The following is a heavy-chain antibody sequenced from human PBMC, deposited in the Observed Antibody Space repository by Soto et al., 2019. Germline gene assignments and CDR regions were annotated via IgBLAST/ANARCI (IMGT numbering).Heavy chain of an antibody. J-gene: IGHJ6*02. CDR2: IYTSGST. CDR1: GGSISSYY. D-gene: IGHD3-3*01. V-gene: IGHV4-4*07. Sequence: SETLSLTCTVSGGSISSYYWSWIRQPAGKGLEWIGRIYTSGSTNYNPSLKSRVTMSVDTSKNQFSLKLSSVTAADTAVYYCARENDFWSGYYTGYYYYYGMDVWGQGTTVTVSS. CDR3: ARENDFWSGYYTGYYYYYGMDV.